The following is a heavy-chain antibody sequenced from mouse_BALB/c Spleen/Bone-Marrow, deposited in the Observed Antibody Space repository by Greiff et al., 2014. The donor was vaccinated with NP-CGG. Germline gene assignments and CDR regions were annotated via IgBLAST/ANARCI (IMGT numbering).Heavy chain of an antibody. D-gene: IGHD1-1*01. J-gene: IGHJ4*01. V-gene: IGHV4-1*02. CDR2: INPDSSTI. Sequence: EVQLQESGGGLVQPGGSLKLSCAASGFDFSRYWMSWVRQAPGKGLEWIGEINPDSSTINYTPALKDKFIISGDNAKNTLYLQMSKVRSEDTALYYCARLGYYGMMVYWGQGTSVTVSS. CDR1: GFDFSRYW. CDR3: ARLGYYGMMVY.